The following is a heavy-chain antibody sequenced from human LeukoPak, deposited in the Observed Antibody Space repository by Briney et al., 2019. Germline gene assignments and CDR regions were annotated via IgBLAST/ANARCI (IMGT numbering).Heavy chain of an antibody. Sequence: SETLSLTCTVSGGSISSSSYYWGCIRQPPGKGLEWIGNIYHSGSTYYNPSLKSRVTISVDTSKNQFSPKLSSVTAADTAVYYCARQEATGPWPTAGFDPWGQGTLVTVSS. V-gene: IGHV4-39*01. CDR1: GGSISSSSYY. D-gene: IGHD1-1*01. J-gene: IGHJ5*02. CDR3: ARQEATGPWPTAGFDP. CDR2: IYHSGST.